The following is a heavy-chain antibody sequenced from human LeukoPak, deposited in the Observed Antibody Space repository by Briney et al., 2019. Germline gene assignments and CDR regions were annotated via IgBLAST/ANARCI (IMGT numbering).Heavy chain of an antibody. Sequence: QTGGSLRLSCAASGFTFEDYAMHWVRQAPGWGLDWVAAISWNSGSIGYADSVKGRFTISRDNAKKSLYLQMNSLRIEDTAFYYCVKERSRTGYFEYWGQGTLVTVSS. CDR1: GFTFEDYA. CDR3: VKERSRTGYFEY. CDR2: ISWNSGSI. D-gene: IGHD2-2*01. V-gene: IGHV3-9*01. J-gene: IGHJ4*02.